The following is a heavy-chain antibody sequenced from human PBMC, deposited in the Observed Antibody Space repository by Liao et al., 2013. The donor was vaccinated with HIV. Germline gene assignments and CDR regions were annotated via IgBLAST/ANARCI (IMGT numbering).Heavy chain of an antibody. CDR3: ASGRYYDFWSGYYRSYYYYYMDV. CDR1: GGSISSYY. V-gene: IGHV4-59*01. J-gene: IGHJ6*03. CDR2: IYYSGST. Sequence: QVQLQESGPGLVKPSETLSLTCTVSGGSISSYYWSWIRQPPGKGLEWIGYIYYSGSTNYNPSLKSRVTISVDTSKNQFSLKLSSVTAADTAVYYCASGRYYDFWSGYYRSYYYYYMDVWGKGTTVTVSS. D-gene: IGHD3-3*01.